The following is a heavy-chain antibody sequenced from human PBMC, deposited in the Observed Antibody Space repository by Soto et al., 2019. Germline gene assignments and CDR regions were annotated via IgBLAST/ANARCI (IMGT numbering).Heavy chain of an antibody. V-gene: IGHV1-69*02. D-gene: IGHD4-17*01. CDR1: GGTFSSYT. Sequence: QVQLVQSGAEVKKPGSSVKVSCKASGGTFSSYTISWVRQAPGQGLEWMGRIIPILGIANYAQKFQGRVTITADKSTSTAYMELSSLRSDDTAVYYCASGWDYGGRWGPFDYWGQGTLVTVSS. J-gene: IGHJ4*02. CDR2: IIPILGIA. CDR3: ASGWDYGGRWGPFDY.